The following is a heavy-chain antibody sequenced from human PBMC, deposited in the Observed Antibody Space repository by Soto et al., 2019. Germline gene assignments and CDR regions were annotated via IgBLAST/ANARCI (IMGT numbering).Heavy chain of an antibody. CDR3: ARERVDSNYCLMDV. CDR1: GFIFSTYA. D-gene: IGHD4-4*01. Sequence: QVQLVESGGGVVQPGRSLRLSCAASGFIFSTYAMHWVRQAPGKGLEWVAFISYDRSNKYYADSVKGRFTISRDNSKDTLYLQMNSLRAEDTAVYYCARERVDSNYCLMDVWGQGTTVTVSS. CDR2: ISYDRSNK. V-gene: IGHV3-30-3*01. J-gene: IGHJ6*02.